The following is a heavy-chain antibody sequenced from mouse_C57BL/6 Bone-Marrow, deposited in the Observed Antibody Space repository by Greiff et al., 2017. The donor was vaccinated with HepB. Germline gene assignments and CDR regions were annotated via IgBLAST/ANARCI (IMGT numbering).Heavy chain of an antibody. D-gene: IGHD2-3*01. CDR3: AREELYDGFHYAMDY. J-gene: IGHJ4*01. CDR2: IYPGGGYT. CDR1: GYTFTNYW. Sequence: QVQLQQSGAELVRPGTSVKMSCKASGYTFTNYWIGWAKQRPGHGLEWIGDIYPGGGYTNYNEKFKGKATLAADKSSSTAYMQCSSLTSEDSASYYCAREELYDGFHYAMDYWGQGTSVTVSS. V-gene: IGHV1-63*01.